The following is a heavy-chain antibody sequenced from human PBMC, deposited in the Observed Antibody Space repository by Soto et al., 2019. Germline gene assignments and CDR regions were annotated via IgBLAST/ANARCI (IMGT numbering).Heavy chain of an antibody. CDR2: ISAYNGNT. Sequence: QVQLVQSGAEVKKPGASVKVSCKASGYTFTSYGISWVRQAPGQGLEWMGWISAYNGNTNYARKLQGRVTMTTDTSTSTAYMELRSLRSDDTAVYYCARDLVDSGSYSHPDGMDVWGQGTTVTVSS. CDR1: GYTFTSYG. V-gene: IGHV1-18*01. CDR3: ARDLVDSGSYSHPDGMDV. J-gene: IGHJ6*02. D-gene: IGHD1-26*01.